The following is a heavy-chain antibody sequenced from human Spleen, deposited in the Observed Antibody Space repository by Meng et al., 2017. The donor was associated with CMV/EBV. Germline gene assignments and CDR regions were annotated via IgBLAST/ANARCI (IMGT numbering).Heavy chain of an antibody. CDR3: ARWDPVGSIFDY. Sequence: GGSLRLSCAASGFTFSNYWMSWVRQAPGKGLEWVANIKQDGSEKHYVDSVKGRFTISRDNAKNSLYLQMNSLRAEDTAVYYCARWDPVGSIFDYWGQGTLVTVSS. CDR1: GFTFSNYW. V-gene: IGHV3-7*01. J-gene: IGHJ4*02. D-gene: IGHD1-26*01. CDR2: IKQDGSEK.